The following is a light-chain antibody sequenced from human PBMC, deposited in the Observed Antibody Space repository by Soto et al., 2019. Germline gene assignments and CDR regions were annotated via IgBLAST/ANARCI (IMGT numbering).Light chain of an antibody. J-gene: IGKJ2*01. CDR2: GAS. Sequence: DIVMTQSPATLSVSPGERATLSCRASQSVSSNLAWYQQKPGQAPRLLIYGASTRATGIPARFSGSGSGTEITLTISSLQSEDLAVYYCQHYNNWRPMYTFGQGTKLEIK. CDR3: QHYNNWRPMYT. CDR1: QSVSSN. V-gene: IGKV3-15*01.